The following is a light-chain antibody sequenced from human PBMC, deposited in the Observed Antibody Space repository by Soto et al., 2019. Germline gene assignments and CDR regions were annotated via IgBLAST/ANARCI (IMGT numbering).Light chain of an antibody. CDR2: GAS. J-gene: IGKJ1*01. CDR3: QQYGSSPWT. CDR1: QSVSSNY. Sequence: EIVLTQSPGTLSLSPGERATLPCRASQSVSSNYLAWYQQKPGQAPRPLIYGASSRATGIPDRFSGSGAGTDFTLTISRLESEDFAVYYCQQYGSSPWTFGQGTKVEIK. V-gene: IGKV3-20*01.